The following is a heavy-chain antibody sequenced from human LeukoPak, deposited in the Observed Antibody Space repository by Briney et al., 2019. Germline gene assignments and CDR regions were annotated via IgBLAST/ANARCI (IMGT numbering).Heavy chain of an antibody. CDR2: IGQDGGEK. V-gene: IGHV3-7*01. CDR1: GFTFSNYW. J-gene: IGHJ4*02. D-gene: IGHD2-15*01. CDR3: ARLRGGSY. Sequence: GGSLRLSCAASGFTFSNYWMTWVRQAPGKGLEWVANIGQDGGEKYYVDSVKGRFTISRDNTKDSLYLQMNSLGAEDTALYCARLRGGSYWGRGTLVTVSS.